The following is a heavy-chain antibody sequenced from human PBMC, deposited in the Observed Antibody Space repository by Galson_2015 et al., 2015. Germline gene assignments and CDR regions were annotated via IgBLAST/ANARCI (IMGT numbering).Heavy chain of an antibody. V-gene: IGHV3-15*01. CDR3: TRGYNWNDPGGDYYYYMDV. CDR1: GFTFSNAW. J-gene: IGHJ6*03. CDR2: IKSKTDGGTT. Sequence: SLRLSCAASGFTFSNAWMSWVRQAPGKGLEWVGRIKSKTDGGTTDYAAPVKGRFTISRDDSKNTLYLQMNSLKTEDTAVYYCTRGYNWNDPGGDYYYYMDVWGKGTTVTVSS. D-gene: IGHD1-1*01.